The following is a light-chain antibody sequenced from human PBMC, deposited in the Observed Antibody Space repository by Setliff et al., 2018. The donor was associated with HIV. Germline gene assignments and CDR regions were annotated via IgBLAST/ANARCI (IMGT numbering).Light chain of an antibody. Sequence: QSALAQPASVSGSPGQSITISCTGISSDVGNYNYVSWYQQHPGKAPQLIIYDVSQRPSGVSSRFSGSKSGNTASLTISGLQAEDQADYYCCSYTSSLTYVFGTGTRSPS. CDR2: DVS. CDR3: CSYTSSLTYV. J-gene: IGLJ1*01. V-gene: IGLV2-14*03. CDR1: SSDVGNYNY.